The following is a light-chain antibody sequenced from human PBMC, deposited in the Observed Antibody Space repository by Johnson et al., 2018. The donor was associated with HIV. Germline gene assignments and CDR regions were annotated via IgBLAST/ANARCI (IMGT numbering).Light chain of an antibody. CDR2: DNN. V-gene: IGLV1-51*01. CDR1: SSNIGNNY. Sequence: QSVLTQPPSVSAAPGQKVTISCSGSSSNIGNNYVSWYQQLPGTAPRLLIYDNNKRPSGIPDRFSGSKSGTSATLGITGLQTGDEADDYCGRWDSSLSAYVFGTGTKVTVL. CDR3: GRWDSSLSAYV. J-gene: IGLJ1*01.